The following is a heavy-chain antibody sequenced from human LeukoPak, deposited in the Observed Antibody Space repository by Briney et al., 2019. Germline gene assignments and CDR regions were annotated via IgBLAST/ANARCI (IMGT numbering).Heavy chain of an antibody. CDR2: ISAYNGNT. CDR3: AREVSYYGSGRRVDYYYYMDV. J-gene: IGHJ6*03. V-gene: IGHV1-18*01. Sequence: ASVKVSCKASGYTFTSYGISWVRQAPGQGLEWMGWISAYNGNTNYAQKLQGRVTMATDTSTSTAYMELRSLRSDDTAVYYCAREVSYYGSGRRVDYYYYMDVWGKGTTVTISS. CDR1: GYTFTSYG. D-gene: IGHD3-10*01.